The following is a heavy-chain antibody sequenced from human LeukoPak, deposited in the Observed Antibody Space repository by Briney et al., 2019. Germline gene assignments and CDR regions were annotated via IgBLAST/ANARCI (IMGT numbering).Heavy chain of an antibody. J-gene: IGHJ4*02. CDR2: IYYSGST. CDR1: GGSISSSIYY. CDR3: ARTVAGWEPQYYFDY. V-gene: IGHV4-39*01. Sequence: SETLSLTCTVSGGSISSSIYYWGWIRQPPGKGLEWIGSIYYSGSTYYNPSLKSRVTISVDTSKNQFSLKLSSVTAADTAVYYCARTVAGWEPQYYFDYWGQGTLVTVSS. D-gene: IGHD1-26*01.